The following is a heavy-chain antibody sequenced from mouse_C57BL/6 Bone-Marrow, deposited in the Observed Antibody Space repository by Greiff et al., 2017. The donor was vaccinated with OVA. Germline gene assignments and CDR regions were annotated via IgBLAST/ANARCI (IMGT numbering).Heavy chain of an antibody. CDR2: IIPNNGGT. CDR3: AREGVLGEDY. D-gene: IGHD2-14*01. CDR1: GYTFTDYY. Sequence: VQLQQSGPELVKPGASVKISCKASGYTFTDYYMNWVMQSHGKSLEWIGDIIPNNGGTSYNQKFMGQATLTVDKSSSTAYMVLRRLTSEDSAVYYCAREGVLGEDYWGQGTSVTVSS. V-gene: IGHV1-26*01. J-gene: IGHJ4*01.